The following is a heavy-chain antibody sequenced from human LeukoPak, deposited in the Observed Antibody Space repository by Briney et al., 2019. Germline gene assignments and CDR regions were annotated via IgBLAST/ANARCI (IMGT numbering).Heavy chain of an antibody. CDR2: IRRKTDGETT. V-gene: IGHV3-15*01. J-gene: IGHJ4*02. D-gene: IGHD2-21*01. Sequence: GGSLRLSCAASGFTFSNVWMSWVRQVPGKGLEWVGRIRRKTDGETTGHAAPVKGRFTISRDDSKNTLYPQMNSLKTEDTAVYYCVTDLVIKGYFDYWGQGALVTVSS. CDR1: GFTFSNVW. CDR3: VTDLVIKGYFDY.